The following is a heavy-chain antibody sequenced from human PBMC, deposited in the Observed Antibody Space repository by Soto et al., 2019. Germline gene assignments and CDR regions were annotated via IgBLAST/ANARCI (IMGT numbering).Heavy chain of an antibody. J-gene: IGHJ4*02. CDR1: GFSFSNAW. CDR3: AKDFGGGGASDYDSSGRSAGFDY. D-gene: IGHD3-22*01. Sequence: GGSLRLSCAASGFSFSNAWINWVRQVPGKGLEWVGRIKSKTDGGTTDFAAPVKGRFAISRDDSNNMVYLQMNSLRAEDTAVYYCAKDFGGGGASDYDSSGRSAGFDYWGQGTLVTVSS. CDR2: IKSKTDGGTT. V-gene: IGHV3-15*07.